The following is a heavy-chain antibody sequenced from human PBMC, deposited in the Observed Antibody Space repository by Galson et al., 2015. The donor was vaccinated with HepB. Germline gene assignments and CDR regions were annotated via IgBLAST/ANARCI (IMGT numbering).Heavy chain of an antibody. J-gene: IGHJ4*02. CDR2: ISSNGGST. D-gene: IGHD4-17*01. CDR1: GFTFSSYA. Sequence: SLRLSCAASGFTFSSYAMHWVRQAPGKGLEYVSAISSNGGSTYYADSVKGRFTISRDNSKNTLYLQMSSLRAEDTAVYYCVKDPYGYGDYVGYYFDYWGQGTLVTVSS. V-gene: IGHV3-64D*06. CDR3: VKDPYGYGDYVGYYFDY.